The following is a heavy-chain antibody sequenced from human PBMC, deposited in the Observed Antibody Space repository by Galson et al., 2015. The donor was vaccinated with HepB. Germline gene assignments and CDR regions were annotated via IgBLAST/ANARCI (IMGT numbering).Heavy chain of an antibody. D-gene: IGHD4-17*01. V-gene: IGHV3-23*01. CDR3: AKGYGFFDS. CDR1: GFDFSTNA. Sequence: SLRLSCAASGFDFSTNAMSWVRQAPAKGLEWVSSISASGDTTYYADSVKGRFTISRDSSNNTVYLQINNLRADDTAVYFCAKGYGFFDSWGQGTLVTVSS. J-gene: IGHJ4*02. CDR2: ISASGDTT.